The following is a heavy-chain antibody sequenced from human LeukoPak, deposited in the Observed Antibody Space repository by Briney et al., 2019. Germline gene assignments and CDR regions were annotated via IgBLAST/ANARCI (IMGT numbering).Heavy chain of an antibody. CDR3: SGGYFEPFDH. V-gene: IGHV4-59*07. D-gene: IGHD2/OR15-2a*01. CDR2: SYTGEN. CDR1: GVSLSTSH. J-gene: IGHJ4*02. Sequence: SGPLSLPCNVSGVSLSTSHLHWVRQAPGKGLEWVSGWSYTGENELHPSLKRRVCILLGQSSNHFLLKLKSVTAADTAVYYSSGGYFEPFDHWGQGILVTVS.